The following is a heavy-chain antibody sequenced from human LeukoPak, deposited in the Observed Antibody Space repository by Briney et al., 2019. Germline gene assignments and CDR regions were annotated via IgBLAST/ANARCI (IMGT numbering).Heavy chain of an antibody. V-gene: IGHV1-8*03. CDR3: ARVERSVTMIVVVIDY. D-gene: IGHD3-22*01. J-gene: IGHJ4*02. CDR2: MNPTSGNT. Sequence: ASVKVSCKASGYTFTSYDINWVRQATGQGLEWMGWMNPTSGNTGYAQKFQGRVTITRNTSISTAYMELSSLRSEDTAVYYCARVERSVTMIVVVIDYWGQGTLVTVSS. CDR1: GYTFTSYD.